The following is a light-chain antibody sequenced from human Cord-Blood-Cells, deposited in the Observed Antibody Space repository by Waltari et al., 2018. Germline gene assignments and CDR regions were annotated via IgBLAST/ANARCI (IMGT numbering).Light chain of an antibody. CDR1: QDISNY. CDR2: DSS. J-gene: IGKJ4*02. CDR3: QQYDNIPPLT. V-gene: IGKV1-33*01. Sequence: DIQMTQSPSSLSASVGDRVTITCQAGQDISNYLNWYQQKPGKAPKLLIYDSSNLETGIPSRFSVSGSGTDITFTISSLQPEDIATYYCQQYDNIPPLTFGGGTKVEIK.